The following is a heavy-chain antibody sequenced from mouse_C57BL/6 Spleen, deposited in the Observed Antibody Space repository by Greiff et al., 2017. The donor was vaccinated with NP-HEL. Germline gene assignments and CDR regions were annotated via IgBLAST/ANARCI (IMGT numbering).Heavy chain of an antibody. Sequence: EVKLQESGPGLVKPSQSLSLTCSVTGYSITSGYYWNWIRQFPGNKLEWMGYISYDGSNNYNPSLKNRIYITRDTSKNQFFLKLNSVTTEDTATYYCARGGIYYGNPFAYWGQGTLVTVSA. CDR2: ISYDGSN. CDR3: ARGGIYYGNPFAY. CDR1: GYSITSGYY. V-gene: IGHV3-6*01. J-gene: IGHJ3*01. D-gene: IGHD2-1*01.